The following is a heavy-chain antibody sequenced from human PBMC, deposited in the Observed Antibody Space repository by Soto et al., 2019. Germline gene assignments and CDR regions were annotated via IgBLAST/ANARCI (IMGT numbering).Heavy chain of an antibody. Sequence: QVQLLQSGAEVKKPGASVKVSCKASGYTFTNYGITWVRQAPGQGLEWMGWISAYNGNTHYTQRLQGRVTMTTDTATSTAYRERRGLRSDDTAVYDCARGRQRVGYFYYYMDVWGKGTTVTVSS. CDR1: GYTFTNYG. V-gene: IGHV1-18*01. J-gene: IGHJ6*03. CDR3: ARGRQRVGYFYYYMDV. CDR2: ISAYNGNT. D-gene: IGHD6-6*01.